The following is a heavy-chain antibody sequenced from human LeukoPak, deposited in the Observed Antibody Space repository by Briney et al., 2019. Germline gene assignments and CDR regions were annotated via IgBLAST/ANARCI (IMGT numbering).Heavy chain of an antibody. J-gene: IGHJ5*02. Sequence: PSETLSLTCAVYGGSFSGYYWSWIRQPPVKGLEWIGEINHSGSTNYNPSLKSRVTISVDTSKNQFSLKLSSVTAADTAVYYCARALSHDYVLDPWGQGTLVTVSS. V-gene: IGHV4-34*01. CDR2: INHSGST. CDR3: ARALSHDYVLDP. D-gene: IGHD3-16*01. CDR1: GGSFSGYY.